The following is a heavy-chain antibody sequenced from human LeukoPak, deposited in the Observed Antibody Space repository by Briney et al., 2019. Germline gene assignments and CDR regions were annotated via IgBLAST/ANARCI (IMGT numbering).Heavy chain of an antibody. CDR3: ARGKVLITTIFKVHWFDP. J-gene: IGHJ5*02. Sequence: ASVKVSCKGTEYTFNAYYIHWLRQAPGQELAWMGWINPNTGDTTSAQKFQGRVTMTRDTAISTAYMELSRLTSDDTAIYYCARGKVLITTIFKVHWFDPWGQGTRVTVSS. CDR2: INPNTGDT. CDR1: EYTFNAYY. D-gene: IGHD1-1*01. V-gene: IGHV1-2*02.